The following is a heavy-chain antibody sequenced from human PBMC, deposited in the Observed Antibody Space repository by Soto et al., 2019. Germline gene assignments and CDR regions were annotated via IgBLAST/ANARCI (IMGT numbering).Heavy chain of an antibody. J-gene: IGHJ4*02. CDR2: INPGSGVT. Sequence: ASVKVSCKASGYSFTKYHMHWVRQAPGQGLEWMGWINPGSGVTNQAQKFQGRVTMTRDTSITTTYMELNSLTSDDAAVYYCARVAGHKNARFDTWGQGALVTVSS. CDR3: ARVAGHKNARFDT. D-gene: IGHD1-1*01. CDR1: GYSFTKYH. V-gene: IGHV1-2*02.